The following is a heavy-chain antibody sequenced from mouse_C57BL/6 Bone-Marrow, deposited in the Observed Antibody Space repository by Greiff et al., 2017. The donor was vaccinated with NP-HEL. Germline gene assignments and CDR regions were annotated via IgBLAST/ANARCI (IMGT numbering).Heavy chain of an antibody. CDR2: INPNNGGT. J-gene: IGHJ2*01. CDR3: ARTIVTTLNFDY. CDR1: GYTFTDYN. Sequence: EVQLQQSGPELVKPGASVKMSCKASGYTFTDYNMHWVKQSHGKSREWIGYINPNNGGTSYNKKFKSKATLTVDKSSSTAYMQLSSLTSEYSAVYCCARTIVTTLNFDYWGQGTTLTVSS. V-gene: IGHV1-22*01. D-gene: IGHD2-5*01.